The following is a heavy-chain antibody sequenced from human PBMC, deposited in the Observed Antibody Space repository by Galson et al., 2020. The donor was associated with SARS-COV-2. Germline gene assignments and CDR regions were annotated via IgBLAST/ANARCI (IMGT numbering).Heavy chain of an antibody. CDR1: GGSISTTSYF. CDR3: ARRGGTVTTQHFEL. J-gene: IGHJ2*01. D-gene: IGHD4-17*01. Sequence: SETLSLTCTVPGGSISTTSYFWCWIRQPPGKGLAWIGTIYYTGTTYYNPSLRSRVTISVDTSKNQFSLKLNSLTAADTAVYYCARRGGTVTTQHFELWGRGTLVTVSS. CDR2: IYYTGTT. V-gene: IGHV4-39*01.